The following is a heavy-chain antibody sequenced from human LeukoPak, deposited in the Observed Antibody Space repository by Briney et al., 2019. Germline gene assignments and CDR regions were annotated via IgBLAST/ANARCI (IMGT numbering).Heavy chain of an antibody. D-gene: IGHD1-20*01. CDR2: TYYRSKWYN. CDR1: GDSVSSDSVV. Sequence: PSQTLSLTCVISGDSVSSDSVVWNWIRQSPSRGLEWLGRTYYRSKWYNDYAVSVKSRITINPDTSKNQFSLQLNSVTPEDTAVYYCARKITGRAFDIWGQGTMVTVSS. CDR3: ARKITGRAFDI. V-gene: IGHV6-1*01. J-gene: IGHJ3*02.